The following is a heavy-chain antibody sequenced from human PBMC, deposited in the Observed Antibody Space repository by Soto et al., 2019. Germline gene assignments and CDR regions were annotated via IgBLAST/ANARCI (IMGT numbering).Heavy chain of an antibody. CDR2: IVPLFGTA. Sequence: QVQLVQSGAEVKEPGSSVNVSCKTSGATFGNTAVTWVRQAPGQGLEWIGGIVPLFGTANYAQKFRGRVTITADESTITAYMELSSLRTDDTAVYYCARDGDPGYSFWSGPLGGGRFDPWGQGTLVTVSS. CDR3: ARDGDPGYSFWSGPLGGGRFDP. J-gene: IGHJ5*02. CDR1: GATFGNTA. V-gene: IGHV1-69*12. D-gene: IGHD3-3*01.